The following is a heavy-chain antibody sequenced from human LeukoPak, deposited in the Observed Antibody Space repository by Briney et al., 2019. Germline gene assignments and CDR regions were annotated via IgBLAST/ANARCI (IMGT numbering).Heavy chain of an antibody. J-gene: IGHJ3*02. Sequence: QPGGSLRLSCAASGLTFYSHWMSWVRQAPGKGLEWVANIKQDGSEKYYADSVKGRFTIPRDNAKDSLYLLMNSLRAEDTAVYYCASGDSFDIWGQGTMVTVSS. CDR2: IKQDGSEK. CDR3: ASGDSFDI. V-gene: IGHV3-7*01. CDR1: GLTFYSHW.